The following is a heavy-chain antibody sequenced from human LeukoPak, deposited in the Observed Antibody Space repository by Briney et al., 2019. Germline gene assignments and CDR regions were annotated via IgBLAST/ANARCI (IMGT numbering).Heavy chain of an antibody. CDR1: GGSISSGSYY. D-gene: IGHD3-22*01. V-gene: IGHV4-61*02. J-gene: IGHJ3*02. Sequence: PSQTLSLTCTVSGGSISSGSYYWSWIRQPAGKGLEWIGRIYTSGSTNYNPSLKSRVTISVDTSKNQFSLKLSSVTAADTAVYYCARDGGYYVSSGYYYARLAAFDIWGQGTMVTVSS. CDR3: ARDGGYYVSSGYYYARLAAFDI. CDR2: IYTSGST.